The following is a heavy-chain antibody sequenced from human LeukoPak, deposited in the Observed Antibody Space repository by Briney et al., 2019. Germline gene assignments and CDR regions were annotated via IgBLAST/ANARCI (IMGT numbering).Heavy chain of an antibody. CDR2: IYPGDSDT. CDR3: ARAHTVVRLRSRGSEDPTGAFDI. J-gene: IGHJ3*02. V-gene: IGHV5-51*01. D-gene: IGHD3-16*01. Sequence: GESLKISCKGSGYSFTSYWIGWVRQMPGKGLEWMGIIYPGDSDTRYSPSFQGQVTISADKSISTAYLQWSSLKASDTAMYYCARAHTVVRLRSRGSEDPTGAFDIWGQGTMVTVSS. CDR1: GYSFTSYW.